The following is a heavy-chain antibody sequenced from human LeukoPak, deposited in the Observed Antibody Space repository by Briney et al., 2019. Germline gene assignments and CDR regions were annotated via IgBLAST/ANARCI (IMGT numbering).Heavy chain of an antibody. Sequence: GESLQISCQGSGYSFTSYWIGWVRQMPGKGLEWMGIICPGDSDTRYSPSFQGQVTISADKSISTAYLQWSSLKASDTAMYYCARRRYYDSSGYSHDAFDIWGQGTMVTVSS. D-gene: IGHD3-22*01. V-gene: IGHV5-51*01. J-gene: IGHJ3*02. CDR3: ARRRYYDSSGYSHDAFDI. CDR2: ICPGDSDT. CDR1: GYSFTSYW.